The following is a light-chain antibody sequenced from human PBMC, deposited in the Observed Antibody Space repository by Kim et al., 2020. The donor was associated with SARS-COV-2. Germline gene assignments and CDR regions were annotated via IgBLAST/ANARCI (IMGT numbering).Light chain of an antibody. CDR1: VLAKKY. CDR2: KDT. CDR3: YSAADNNQV. Sequence: YELTQPSSVSVSPGQTARITCSGDVLAKKYARWFQQKPGQAPIQIIYKDTERPSGIPERFSGSSSGTTVTLTISGAQVQDEADYYCYSAADNNQVFGGGTQLTVL. V-gene: IGLV3-27*01. J-gene: IGLJ2*01.